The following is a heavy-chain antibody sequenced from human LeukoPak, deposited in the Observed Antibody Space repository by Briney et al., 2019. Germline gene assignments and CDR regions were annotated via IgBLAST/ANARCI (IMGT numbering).Heavy chain of an antibody. CDR2: IYHSGST. CDR3: ARTSRSHPDY. J-gene: IGHJ4*02. V-gene: IGHV4-30-2*01. CDR1: GGSISSSSYS. D-gene: IGHD2-15*01. Sequence: SETLSLTCTVSGGSISSSSYSWSWIRQPPGKGLEWIGYIYHSGSTYYNPSLKSRVTISVDRSKNQFSLKLSSVTAADTAVYYCARTSRSHPDYWGQGTLVTVSS.